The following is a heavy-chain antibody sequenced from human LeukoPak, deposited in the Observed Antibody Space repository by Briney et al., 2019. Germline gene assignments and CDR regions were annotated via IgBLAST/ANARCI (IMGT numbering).Heavy chain of an antibody. J-gene: IGHJ3*02. V-gene: IGHV1-2*02. D-gene: IGHD6-13*01. CDR2: INPNSGGT. Sequence: ASVKASCKASGYTFTGYYMHWVRQAPGQGLEWMGWINPNSGGTNYAQKFQGRVTMTRDTSISTAYMELSRLRSDDTAVYYCASLAAAGTVGAFDIWGQGTMVTVSS. CDR3: ASLAAAGTVGAFDI. CDR1: GYTFTGYY.